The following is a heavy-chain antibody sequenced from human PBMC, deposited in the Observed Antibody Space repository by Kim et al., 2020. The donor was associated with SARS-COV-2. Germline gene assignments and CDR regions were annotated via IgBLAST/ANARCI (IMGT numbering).Heavy chain of an antibody. D-gene: IGHD3-10*01. J-gene: IGHJ2*01. CDR1: GGSISSGGYY. Sequence: SETLSLTCTVSGGSISSGGYYWSWIRQHPGKGLEWIGYIYYSGSTYYNPSLKSRVTISVDTSKNQFSLKLSSVTAADTAVYYCAREFMVRGVIIHWYFDLWGRGTLVTVSS. V-gene: IGHV4-31*03. CDR3: AREFMVRGVIIHWYFDL. CDR2: IYYSGST.